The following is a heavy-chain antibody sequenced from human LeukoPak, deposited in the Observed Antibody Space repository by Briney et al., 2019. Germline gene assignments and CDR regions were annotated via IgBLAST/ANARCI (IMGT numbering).Heavy chain of an antibody. CDR3: AKGYCSGGSCSFDY. Sequence: ASVKVSCKASGYTFTGDYMHWVRQAPGQGLEWMGRINPNSGGTNYAQKFQGRVTMTRDTSISTAYMELSSLRSEDMAVYYCAKGYCSGGSCSFDYWGQGTLVTVSS. CDR2: INPNSGGT. V-gene: IGHV1-2*06. CDR1: GYTFTGDY. J-gene: IGHJ4*02. D-gene: IGHD2-15*01.